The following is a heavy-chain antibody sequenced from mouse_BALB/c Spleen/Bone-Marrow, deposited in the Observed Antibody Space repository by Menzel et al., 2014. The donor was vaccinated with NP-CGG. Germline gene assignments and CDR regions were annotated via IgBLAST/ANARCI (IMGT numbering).Heavy chain of an antibody. D-gene: IGHD1-2*01. CDR3: ARPHYYGSNAMDY. V-gene: IGHV4-1*02. J-gene: IGHJ4*01. Sequence: EVKVEESGGGLVQPGGSLELSCAASGFDFSRYWMSWVRQAPGKGLEWIGEINPDSSPINYTPSLKDKFIISRDNAKNTLYLQMRKVRSEDTALYYCARPHYYGSNAMDYWGQGTSVTVSS. CDR1: GFDFSRYW. CDR2: INPDSSPI.